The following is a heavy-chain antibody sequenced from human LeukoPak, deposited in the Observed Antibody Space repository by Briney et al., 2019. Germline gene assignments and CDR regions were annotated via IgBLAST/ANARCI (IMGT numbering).Heavy chain of an antibody. Sequence: GGSLTLSCAASGFTFSNAWMSWVRQAPGKGLEWVGRIKSKTDGGTTDYAAPVKGRFTISRDDSKNTLYLQMNSLKTEDTAVYYCTTDRGWELLFYWGQGTLVTVAS. CDR1: GFTFSNAW. V-gene: IGHV3-15*01. CDR2: IKSKTDGGTT. CDR3: TTDRGWELLFY. J-gene: IGHJ4*02. D-gene: IGHD1-26*01.